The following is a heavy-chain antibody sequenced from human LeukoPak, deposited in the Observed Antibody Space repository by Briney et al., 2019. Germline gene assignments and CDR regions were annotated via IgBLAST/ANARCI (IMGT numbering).Heavy chain of an antibody. J-gene: IGHJ3*01. CDR2: IDSDASIT. V-gene: IGHV3-74*01. CDR3: ARDIGTSGWDDALDL. CDR1: GFTFSSHW. D-gene: IGHD6-19*01. Sequence: GGSLRLSCAASGFTFSSHWMHWVRQAPGKGLVWVSRIDSDASITSYADSVKGQFTISRDNARNTLYLQMNSLSAEDTAVYYCARDIGTSGWDDALDLWGQGTMVTVSS.